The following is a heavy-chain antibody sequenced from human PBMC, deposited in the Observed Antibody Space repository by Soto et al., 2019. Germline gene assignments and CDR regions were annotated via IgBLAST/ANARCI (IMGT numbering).Heavy chain of an antibody. V-gene: IGHV4-59*01. CDR3: AKDRTRIGGGSRLYYYGMDV. CDR1: GASISGNY. J-gene: IGHJ6*02. CDR2: VDDSGST. D-gene: IGHD2-2*01. Sequence: QVQLQESGPGLMKPSGTLSLTCAVSGASISGNYWSWIRQPPGKGLEWIGFVDDSGSTNYNPSLKSRVILSVETSKNQFSLKLRSVTAADTAVYYCAKDRTRIGGGSRLYYYGMDVWGQGTTVTVSS.